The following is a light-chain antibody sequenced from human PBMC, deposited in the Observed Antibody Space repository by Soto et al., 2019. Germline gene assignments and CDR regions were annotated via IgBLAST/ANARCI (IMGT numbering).Light chain of an antibody. V-gene: IGLV2-14*03. CDR3: CSYTATTTYV. CDR2: DVN. CDR1: GNDVGGYTF. J-gene: IGLJ1*01. Sequence: SVLTQPASVSGSPGQSISISCTGTGNDVGGYTFVSWYQQHPDKVPKLVIFDVNRRPSGVSGRFSGSKSVNAASLTISGLQAEDEADYYCCSYTATTTYVFGTGTKVTVL.